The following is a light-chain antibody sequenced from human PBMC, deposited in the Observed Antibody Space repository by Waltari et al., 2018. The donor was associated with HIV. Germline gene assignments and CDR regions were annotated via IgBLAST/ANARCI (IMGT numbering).Light chain of an antibody. Sequence: QSALTQPASVSGSPGQSITISCTGTSSDVGGYNYVSWYQQHPGKAPKLMIYEVSNRPSGVANRFSVSKSGNTASLTIAGLQAEDEADYDCSSYTSSSTPVVFGGGSKLTVL. CDR1: SSDVGGYNY. CDR3: SSYTSSSTPVV. CDR2: EVS. J-gene: IGLJ2*01. V-gene: IGLV2-14*01.